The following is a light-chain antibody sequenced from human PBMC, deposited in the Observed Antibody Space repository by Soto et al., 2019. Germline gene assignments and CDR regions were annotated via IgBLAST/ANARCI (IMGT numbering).Light chain of an antibody. V-gene: IGKV1-33*01. CDR3: QHCDYLPI. J-gene: IGKJ3*01. Sequence: DIQMTQSPSSLSASVGDRVTITCQASHDITSFLNWYQHKPGRAPKLLIYDASILEAGVPTRFNGSGSGTHFTFTLSSLQPEDVATYYCQHCDYLPIFGPGTTVDFK. CDR1: HDITSF. CDR2: DAS.